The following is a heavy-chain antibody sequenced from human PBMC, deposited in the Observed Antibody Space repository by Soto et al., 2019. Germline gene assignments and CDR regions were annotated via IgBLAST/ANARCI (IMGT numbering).Heavy chain of an antibody. CDR3: ARGVVVAGTTNGFDI. D-gene: IGHD6-19*01. Sequence: GESLKISCKGSGYTFINYWIGWVRQKPGKGLEWMGIMYPGDSDTIYSPPFQGQVTISVDKSTNTAYLQWSSLEVSDTAMYYCARGVVVAGTTNGFDIWGQGTRVTVSS. CDR2: MYPGDSDT. CDR1: GYTFINYW. V-gene: IGHV5-51*01. J-gene: IGHJ3*02.